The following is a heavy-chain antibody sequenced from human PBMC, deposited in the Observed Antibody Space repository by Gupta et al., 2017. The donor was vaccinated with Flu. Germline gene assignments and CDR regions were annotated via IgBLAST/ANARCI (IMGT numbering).Heavy chain of an antibody. V-gene: IGHV5-51*01. D-gene: IGHD1-20*01. CDR3: ARHFHYNWNDEYFDI. CDR2: IYPDDSDG. Sequence: VQLEQSGAELKKPGETLKISCKASGYDFPTQWIGWVRQMPGKGLEWMGIIYPDDSDGRYSPSFQGRVTMSVDKSINTAYLQWRSLRASDSAMYYCARHFHYNWNDEYFDIWGRGTLVTVSS. J-gene: IGHJ2*01. CDR1: GYDFPTQW.